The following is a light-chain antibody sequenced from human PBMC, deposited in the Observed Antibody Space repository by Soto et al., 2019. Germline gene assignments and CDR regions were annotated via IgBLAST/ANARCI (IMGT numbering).Light chain of an antibody. CDR3: LQDNSYPLT. J-gene: IGKJ4*01. Sequence: AIQITRSPTSLSSCLLGIVTITCRASQGIRNDLGWYQQKPGKAPNLLIYATSSLQGGVPSRFSGSGSGTDFTLTISSLQPEDFATYYCLQDNSYPLTFGGGTKVDIK. CDR2: ATS. V-gene: IGKV1-6*01. CDR1: QGIRND.